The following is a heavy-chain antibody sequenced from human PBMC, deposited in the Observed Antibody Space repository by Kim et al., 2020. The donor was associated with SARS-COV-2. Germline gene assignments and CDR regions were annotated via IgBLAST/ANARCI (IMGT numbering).Heavy chain of an antibody. J-gene: IGHJ6*02. CDR2: IYYSGST. Sequence: SETLSLTCTVSGGSISSYYWSWIRQPPGKGLEWIGYIYYSGSTNYNPSLKSRVTISVDTSKNQFSLKLSSVTAADTAVYYCARDARGYSDYYYYYYYGMDVWGQGTTVTVSS. CDR3: ARDARGYSDYYYYYYYGMDV. CDR1: GGSISSYY. V-gene: IGHV4-59*01. D-gene: IGHD5-12*01.